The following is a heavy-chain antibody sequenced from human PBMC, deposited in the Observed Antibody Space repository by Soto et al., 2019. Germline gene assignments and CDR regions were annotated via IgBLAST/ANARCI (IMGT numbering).Heavy chain of an antibody. CDR3: ARGMGRIQLWYGMDV. J-gene: IGHJ6*02. CDR2: IIPIFGTA. Sequence: QVQLVQSGAEVKKPGSSVKVSCKASGGTFSSYAISWVRQAPGQGLEWMGGIIPIFGTANYAQKFQGRVXXXXXXXXXXXXMELSSLRSEDTAVYYCARGMGRIQLWYGMDVWGQGTTVTVSS. CDR1: GGTFSSYA. V-gene: IGHV1-69*01. D-gene: IGHD5-18*01.